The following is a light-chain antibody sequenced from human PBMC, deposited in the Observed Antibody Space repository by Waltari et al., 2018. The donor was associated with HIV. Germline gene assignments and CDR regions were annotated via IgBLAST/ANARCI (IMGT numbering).Light chain of an antibody. CDR3: SSYGGSSIWL. Sequence: QSALTQPASVSGSPGQSITISCPGTSSDVGNYNLVSWYQQHPGKAPKLIIYEAIKRPSGVSDRISGSKSASTASLTISGLQADDEADYFCSSYGGSSIWLFGGGTKLTVL. J-gene: IGLJ2*01. CDR1: SSDVGNYNL. V-gene: IGLV2-23*01. CDR2: EAI.